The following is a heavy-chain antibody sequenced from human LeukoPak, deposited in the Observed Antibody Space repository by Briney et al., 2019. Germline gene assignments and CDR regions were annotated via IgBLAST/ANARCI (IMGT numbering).Heavy chain of an antibody. CDR3: ASRTAVY. CDR1: RFTLSSYW. CDR2: INTDGSST. V-gene: IGHV3-74*01. J-gene: IGHJ4*02. Sequence: GWSLRLSCAASRFTLSSYWMHSVRRAPGKGLVWVSRINTDGSSTNYADSVKGRFTISRDNAMNRLYLQMNNLRAEDMAVYYCASRTAVYWGQGTLVSVSS.